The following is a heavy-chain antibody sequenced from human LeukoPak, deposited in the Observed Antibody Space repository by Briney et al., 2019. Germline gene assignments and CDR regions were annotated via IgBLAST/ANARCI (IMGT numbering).Heavy chain of an antibody. D-gene: IGHD3-10*01. V-gene: IGHV1-2*02. Sequence: ASVKVSCKASGYTFTGYYMHWVRQAPGQGLEWMGWINPNSCGTNYAQKFQVRVTMTRDTSISTAYMELSRLRSDDTAVYYCARDPVLLWFGELFSRFDPWGQGTLVTVSS. CDR1: GYTFTGYY. CDR2: INPNSCGT. J-gene: IGHJ5*02. CDR3: ARDPVLLWFGELFSRFDP.